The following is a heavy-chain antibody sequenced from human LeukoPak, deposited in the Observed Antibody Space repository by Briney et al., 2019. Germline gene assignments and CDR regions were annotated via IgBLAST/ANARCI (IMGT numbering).Heavy chain of an antibody. V-gene: IGHV3-21*01. D-gene: IGHD3-22*01. CDR3: ARDWRDSSGKFPNDAFDI. CDR2: ISSSSSYI. Sequence: GGSLRLSCAASGFTFSSYSMNWVRQAPGKGLEWVSSISSSSSYIYYADSVKGRFTISRDNAKNSLYLQMNSLRAEDTAVYYCARDWRDSSGKFPNDAFDIWGQGTMVTVSS. J-gene: IGHJ3*02. CDR1: GFTFSSYS.